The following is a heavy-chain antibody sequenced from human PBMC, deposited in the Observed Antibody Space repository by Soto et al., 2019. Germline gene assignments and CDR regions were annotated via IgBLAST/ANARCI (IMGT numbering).Heavy chain of an antibody. Sequence: QVQLQESGPGLVKPSGTLSLTCAVSGGSVSSSNWWSWVRQPPGKGLEWIGQNYHSGSTDYNPSLKSRVTISADKSKNQFSLKLTSVTVADTAVYYCARYTVAVAGKNWFDPWGQGTLVTVSS. CDR3: ARYTVAVAGKNWFDP. D-gene: IGHD6-19*01. CDR2: NYHSGST. CDR1: GGSVSSSNW. J-gene: IGHJ5*02. V-gene: IGHV4-4*02.